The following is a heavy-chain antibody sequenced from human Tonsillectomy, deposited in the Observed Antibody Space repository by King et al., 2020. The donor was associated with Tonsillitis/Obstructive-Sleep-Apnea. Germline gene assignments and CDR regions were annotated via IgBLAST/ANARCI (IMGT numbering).Heavy chain of an antibody. D-gene: IGHD3-10*01. J-gene: IGHJ3*02. V-gene: IGHV3-7*01. CDR2: IKQDGSEK. CDR1: GFTFSSYG. CDR3: VTASGAFDI. Sequence: VQLVESGGGLVQPGGSLRLSCAASGFTFSSYGMSWVRQAPGKGLEWVANIKQDGSEKYYVDSVKGRFTISRDNSKNTLFLQMNSLRAEDTAVYYCVTASGAFDIWGQGTMVTVSS.